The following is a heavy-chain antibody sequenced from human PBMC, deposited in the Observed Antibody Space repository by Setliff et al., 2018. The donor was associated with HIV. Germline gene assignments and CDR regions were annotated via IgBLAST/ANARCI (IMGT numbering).Heavy chain of an antibody. J-gene: IGHJ6*03. CDR2: INAGNGNT. Sequence: ASVKVSCKASGYTFTSYVMHWVRQAPGQRLEWMGWINAGNGNTKFSQKFQGRVTFTRDTSASTAYMELSSLRSEDTAVYYCAREGKFRYYYYMDVWGKGTTVTVSS. CDR3: AREGKFRYYYYMDV. D-gene: IGHD3-10*01. V-gene: IGHV1-3*01. CDR1: GYTFTSYV.